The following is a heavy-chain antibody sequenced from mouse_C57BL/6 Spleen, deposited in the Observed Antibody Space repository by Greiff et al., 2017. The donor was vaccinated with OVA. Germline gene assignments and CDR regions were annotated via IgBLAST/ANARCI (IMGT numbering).Heavy chain of an antibody. Sequence: EVKLVESGGSLVKPGGSLKLSCAASGFTFSDYGMHWVRQAPEKGLEWVAYISSGSSTIYYADTVKGRFTISRDNAKNTLFLQMTSLRSEDTAMYYCARTAQATLFAYWGQGTLVTVSA. D-gene: IGHD3-2*02. CDR1: GFTFSDYG. CDR3: ARTAQATLFAY. CDR2: ISSGSSTI. J-gene: IGHJ3*01. V-gene: IGHV5-17*01.